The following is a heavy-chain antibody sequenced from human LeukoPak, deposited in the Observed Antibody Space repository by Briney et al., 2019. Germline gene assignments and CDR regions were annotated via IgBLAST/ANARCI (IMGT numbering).Heavy chain of an antibody. D-gene: IGHD3-10*01. J-gene: IGHJ4*02. CDR1: GGSFSGYY. V-gene: IGHV4-34*01. Sequence: SETLSLTCAVYGGSFSGYYWSWIRQPPGKGLEWIGEINHSGSTNYNPSLKSRVTISVDTSKNQFSLKLSSVTAADTAVYYCARGLSMVRGVINHYFDYWGQGTLVTVSS. CDR2: INHSGST. CDR3: ARGLSMVRGVINHYFDY.